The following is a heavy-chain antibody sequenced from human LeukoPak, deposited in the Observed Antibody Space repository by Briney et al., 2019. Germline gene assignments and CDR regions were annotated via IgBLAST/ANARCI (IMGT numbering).Heavy chain of an antibody. D-gene: IGHD3-22*01. CDR1: GFTFSSYA. J-gene: IGHJ6*02. Sequence: PGGSLRLSCAASGFTFSSYAMGWVRQAPGKGLEWVSTIRGGGTTTYYADSVKGRFTISRDNSKNTLYLQMNSLRAEDTAVYYCAMGQDDSSGYYTYYYGMDVWGQGTTVTVSS. CDR2: IRGGGTTT. V-gene: IGHV3-23*01. CDR3: AMGQDDSSGYYTYYYGMDV.